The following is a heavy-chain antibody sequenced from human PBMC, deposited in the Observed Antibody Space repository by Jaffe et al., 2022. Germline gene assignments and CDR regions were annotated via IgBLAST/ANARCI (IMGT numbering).Heavy chain of an antibody. CDR3: ARALHLGESIDY. D-gene: IGHD3-16*01. V-gene: IGHV4-59*01. Sequence: QVQLQESGPGLVKPSETLSLTCTVSGGSISSYYWSWIRQPPGKGLEWIGYIYYSGSTNYNPSLKSRVTISVDTSKNQFSLKLSSVTAADTAVYYCARALHLGESIDYWGQGTLVTVSS. CDR2: IYYSGST. CDR1: GGSISSYY. J-gene: IGHJ4*02.